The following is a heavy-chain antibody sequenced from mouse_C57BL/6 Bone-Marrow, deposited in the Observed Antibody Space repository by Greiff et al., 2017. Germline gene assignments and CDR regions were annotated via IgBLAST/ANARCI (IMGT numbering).Heavy chain of an antibody. CDR3: ARHDYGNYGAWFAY. CDR1: GYTFTEYT. J-gene: IGHJ3*01. CDR2: FYPGSGSI. V-gene: IGHV1-62-2*01. D-gene: IGHD2-1*01. Sequence: VHLVESGAELVKPGASVKLSCKASGYTFTEYTIHWVKQRSGQGLEWIGWFYPGSGSIKYNEKFKDKATLTADKSSSTVYMELSRLTSDDSAVYFCARHDYGNYGAWFAYWGQGTLVTVSA.